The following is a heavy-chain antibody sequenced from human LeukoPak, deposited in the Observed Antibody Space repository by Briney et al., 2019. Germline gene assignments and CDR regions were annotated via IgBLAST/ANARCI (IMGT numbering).Heavy chain of an antibody. D-gene: IGHD2-15*01. CDR1: GFTFSSYA. Sequence: GGSLRLSCAASGFTFSSYALSWVRQAPGKGLEWVSAISGSGGSTYYADSVKGRFTISRDNSKNTLYLQMNSLRAEDTAVYYCSGGSPIYYYYYYMDVWGRGTTVTVSS. V-gene: IGHV3-23*01. CDR2: ISGSGGST. CDR3: SGGSPIYYYYYYMDV. J-gene: IGHJ6*03.